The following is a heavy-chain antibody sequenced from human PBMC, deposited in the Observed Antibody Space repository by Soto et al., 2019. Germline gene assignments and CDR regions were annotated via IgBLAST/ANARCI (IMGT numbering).Heavy chain of an antibody. J-gene: IGHJ4*01. CDR1: GYTFTGQY. CDR2: INPNSGDT. Sequence: QVQVVQSGAEVKKPGASVKVSCKASGYTFTGQYIFWVRQARGQGLELMGWINPNSGDTNYAQKFQGRVTMTRDTSITTAYMELTRLKFDDTAVYYCATTDPKYTSSWFGYFEYWGHGTLVTVSS. CDR3: ATTDPKYTSSWFGYFEY. D-gene: IGHD6-13*01. V-gene: IGHV1-2*02.